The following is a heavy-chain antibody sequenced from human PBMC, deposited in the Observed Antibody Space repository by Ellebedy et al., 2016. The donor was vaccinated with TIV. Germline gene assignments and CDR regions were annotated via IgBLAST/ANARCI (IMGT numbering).Heavy chain of an antibody. CDR2: MNQDGSET. CDR3: ARRRDSNHYDSRDAFDI. V-gene: IGHV3-7*03. J-gene: IGHJ3*02. Sequence: PGGSLRLSCVASGFTFTRHWMSWVRQAPEKGLEWVANMNQDGSETNYVDSVNGRFTISRDNAKNSLHLQMNGLIAEDTAVYYCARRRDSNHYDSRDAFDIWGQGTMVTVSS. CDR1: GFTFTRHW. D-gene: IGHD3-22*01.